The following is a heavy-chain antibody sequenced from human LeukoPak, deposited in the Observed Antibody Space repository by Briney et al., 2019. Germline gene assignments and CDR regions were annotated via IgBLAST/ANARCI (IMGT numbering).Heavy chain of an antibody. V-gene: IGHV3-23*01. Sequence: GGSLRLSCAASGFTFSSYAMSWVRQAPGKGLDWVSAISGSGGTTYYADSVKGRFTISRDNSKNTLYLQMNSLRAEDTAVYYCAKYQRIAARLEAYYYYMDVWGKGTTVTVSS. D-gene: IGHD6-6*01. CDR3: AKYQRIAARLEAYYYYMDV. CDR1: GFTFSSYA. CDR2: ISGSGGTT. J-gene: IGHJ6*03.